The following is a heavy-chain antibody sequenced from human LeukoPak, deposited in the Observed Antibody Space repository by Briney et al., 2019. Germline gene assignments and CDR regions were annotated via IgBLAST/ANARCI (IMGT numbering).Heavy chain of an antibody. J-gene: IGHJ4*02. V-gene: IGHV4-34*01. Sequence: SETLSLTCAVYGGSFSGYYWSWIRQPPGKGLEWIGEIKHSGSSNYNPSLKSRVTISVDTSKNQFSLKLSSVTAADTAVYYCARAPGYCSSTSCSHFDYWGQGTLVTVSS. CDR2: IKHSGSS. CDR3: ARAPGYCSSTSCSHFDY. D-gene: IGHD2-2*01. CDR1: GGSFSGYY.